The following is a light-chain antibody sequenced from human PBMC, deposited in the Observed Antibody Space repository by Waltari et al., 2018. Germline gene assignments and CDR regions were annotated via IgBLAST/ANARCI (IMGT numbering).Light chain of an antibody. CDR2: KAF. Sequence: TCRAIHNIIRWFAWYHQKSGKTPKHRIDKAFNLADGVPARFSGSGSGAEFTLTISSLQPDDFATYYCQQYDIFLGPFGQGTQVESK. V-gene: IGKV1-5*03. CDR1: HNIIRW. J-gene: IGKJ1*01. CDR3: QQYDIFLGP.